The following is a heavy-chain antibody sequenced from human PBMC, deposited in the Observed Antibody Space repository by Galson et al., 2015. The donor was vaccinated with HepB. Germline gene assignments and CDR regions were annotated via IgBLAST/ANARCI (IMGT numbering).Heavy chain of an antibody. Sequence: SLRLSCAASGFTFSSYAMSWVRQAPGKGLEWVSSISGSGGNTYYADSVKGRFTISSDNSKNTLYLQMNSLRAEDTAVYYCAKDGQWLRPYYFDYWGQGTLVTVSS. V-gene: IGHV3-23*01. CDR2: ISGSGGNT. J-gene: IGHJ4*02. D-gene: IGHD5-12*01. CDR1: GFTFSSYA. CDR3: AKDGQWLRPYYFDY.